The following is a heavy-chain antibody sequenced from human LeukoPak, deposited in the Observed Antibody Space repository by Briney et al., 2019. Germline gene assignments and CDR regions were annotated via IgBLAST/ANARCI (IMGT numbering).Heavy chain of an antibody. D-gene: IGHD2-2*01. CDR2: INPSGGST. V-gene: IGHV1-46*01. CDR3: ARDPTRDQFDY. Sequence: ASVKVSCKASGYTFTSYYMHWVRQAPGQGLEWMGIINPSGGSTSYAQKFQGRVTMARDTSTSTVYMELSSLRSEDTAVYYCARDPTRDQFDYWGQGTLVTVSS. J-gene: IGHJ4*02. CDR1: GYTFTSYY.